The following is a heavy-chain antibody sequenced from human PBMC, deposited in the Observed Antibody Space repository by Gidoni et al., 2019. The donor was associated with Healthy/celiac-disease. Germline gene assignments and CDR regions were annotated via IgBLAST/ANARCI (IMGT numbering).Heavy chain of an antibody. CDR1: GGSFRGYY. CDR3: ARGRGNLWFGELGPRRYFDL. D-gene: IGHD3-10*01. CDR2: INHSGST. V-gene: IGHV4-34*01. J-gene: IGHJ2*01. Sequence: QVQLQQWGAGLLTPSETLSLPCAAYGGSFRGYYWSWIRQPPGKGLEWIGEINHSGSTNYNPSLKSRVTISVDTSKNQFSLKLSSVTAADTAVYYCARGRGNLWFGELGPRRYFDLWGRGTLVTVSS.